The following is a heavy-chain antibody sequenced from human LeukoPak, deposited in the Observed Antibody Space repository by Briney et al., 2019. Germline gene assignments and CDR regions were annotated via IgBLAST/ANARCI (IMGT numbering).Heavy chain of an antibody. CDR2: IKQDGSEK. J-gene: IGHJ4*02. V-gene: IGHV3-7*01. CDR3: AKLKDSATRYDY. CDR1: GFTFGGYW. D-gene: IGHD5-18*01. Sequence: GGSLRLSCAASGFTFGGYWMSWVRQAPGEGPEWVATIKQDGSEKEYLDSVRGRFSVSRDNARNSLYLQMDSLRAEDTAVYYCAKLKDSATRYDYWGQGTLVTVSS.